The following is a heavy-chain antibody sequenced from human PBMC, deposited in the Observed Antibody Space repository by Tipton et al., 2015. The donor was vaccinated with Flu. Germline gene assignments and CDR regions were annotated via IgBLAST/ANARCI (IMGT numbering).Heavy chain of an antibody. D-gene: IGHD1-14*01. CDR2: IHRSGST. Sequence: TLSLTCAVSGDSISSDYFWGWIRQPPGKGLEWIATIHRSGSTKYNPSLKSRVTISVDTSKNQFSLEVSSVTAADTAVYYCARSRIPEPSPFYWGQGTRVTVSS. J-gene: IGHJ4*02. CDR3: ARSRIPEPSPFY. V-gene: IGHV4-38-2*01. CDR1: GDSISSDYF.